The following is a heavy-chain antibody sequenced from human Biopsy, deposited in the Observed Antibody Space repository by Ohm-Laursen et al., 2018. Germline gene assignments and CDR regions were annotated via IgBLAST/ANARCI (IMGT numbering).Heavy chain of an antibody. CDR3: ARMDCSGGSCHYYSYGMDV. D-gene: IGHD2-15*01. CDR1: GVSITAYY. V-gene: IGHV4-59*08. J-gene: IGHJ6*02. CDR2: IHHSGST. Sequence: SQRLSFTCTVSGVSITAYYWIWIRQPPGQGRECIGNIHHSGSTNYNPSLKSRHTISVDTSKNQYLLKLSSVAAADTVVYYCARMDCSGGSCHYYSYGMDVWGQGTTVTVSS.